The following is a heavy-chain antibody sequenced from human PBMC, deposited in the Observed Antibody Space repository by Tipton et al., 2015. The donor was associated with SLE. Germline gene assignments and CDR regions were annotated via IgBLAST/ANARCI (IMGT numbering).Heavy chain of an antibody. D-gene: IGHD3-3*01. CDR2: IYYSGST. V-gene: IGHV4-59*12. CDR3: ARVQDFWSVHMDV. Sequence: TLSLTCTVSGGSISTYYWSWIRQPPGKGLEWIGYIYYSGSTNYNPSLKSRVTISVDTSKNQFSLKLSSVTAADTAVYYCARVQDFWSVHMDVWGKGTTVTVSS. CDR1: GGSISTYY. J-gene: IGHJ6*03.